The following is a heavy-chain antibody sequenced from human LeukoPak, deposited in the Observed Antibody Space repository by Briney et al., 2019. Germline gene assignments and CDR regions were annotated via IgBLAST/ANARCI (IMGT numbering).Heavy chain of an antibody. V-gene: IGHV1-18*01. CDR3: ARSGLTLRLGTHSKPGGMDV. Sequence: ASVKVSCKASGYTFTSYGISRVRQAPGQGLEWMGWISAYNGNTNYTQKLQGRVTMTTDTSTSTAYMELRSLRSDDRAVYYCARSGLTLRLGTHSKPGGMDVWGQGTTVTVSS. D-gene: IGHD3-16*01. J-gene: IGHJ6*02. CDR1: GYTFTSYG. CDR2: ISAYNGNT.